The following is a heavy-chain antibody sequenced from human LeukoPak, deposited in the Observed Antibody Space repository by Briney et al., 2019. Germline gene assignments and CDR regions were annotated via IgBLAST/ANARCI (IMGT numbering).Heavy chain of an antibody. Sequence: PSGTLSLTCAVSGGSISGSNWWSWVRQPPGKGLEWIGYIYYSGSTNYNPSLKSRVTISVDTSKNQFSLKLSSVTAADTAVYYCARRIKWADAFDIWGQGTMVTVSS. J-gene: IGHJ3*02. D-gene: IGHD1-26*01. CDR1: GGSISGSNW. CDR3: ARRIKWADAFDI. CDR2: IYYSGST. V-gene: IGHV4-4*02.